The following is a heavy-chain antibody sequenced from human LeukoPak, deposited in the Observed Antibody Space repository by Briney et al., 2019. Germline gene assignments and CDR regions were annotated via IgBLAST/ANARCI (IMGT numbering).Heavy chain of an antibody. D-gene: IGHD3-22*01. CDR1: GYSFISYW. J-gene: IGHJ4*02. V-gene: IGHV5-51*01. Sequence: GESLKISCKGSGYSFISYWIGWVRQMPGKGLEWMGIIYPGDSDTRYSPSFQGQVTISADKSISTAYLQWSSLKASDTAMYYCAMGYDSSGYYPPDFDYWGQGTLVTVSS. CDR2: IYPGDSDT. CDR3: AMGYDSSGYYPPDFDY.